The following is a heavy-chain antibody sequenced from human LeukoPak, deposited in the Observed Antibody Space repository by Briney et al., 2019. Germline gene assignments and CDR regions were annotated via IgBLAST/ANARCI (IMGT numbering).Heavy chain of an antibody. V-gene: IGHV3-23*01. CDR1: GFTFSSYG. CDR3: ARTRGRGYYDY. CDR2: ISGSGGST. J-gene: IGHJ4*02. D-gene: IGHD3-22*01. Sequence: GGSLRLSCAASGFTFSSYGMSWVRQAPGKGLEWVSAISGSGGSTYYADSVKGRFTISRDSSKNTVYLLTNSLRVEDTAVYYCARTRGRGYYDYWGQGTLVTVSS.